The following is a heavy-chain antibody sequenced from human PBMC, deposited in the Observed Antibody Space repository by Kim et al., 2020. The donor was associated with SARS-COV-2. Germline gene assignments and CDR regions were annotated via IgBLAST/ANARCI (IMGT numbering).Heavy chain of an antibody. D-gene: IGHD3-22*01. CDR3: ARAGGDRYYYDSSGSYSRMDY. Sequence: SVKVSCKASGGTFSSYAISWVRQAPGQGLEWMGGIIPIFGTANYAQKFQGRVTITADESTSTAYMELSSLRSEDTAVYYCARAGGDRYYYDSSGSYSRMDYWGQGTLVTVSS. CDR2: IIPIFGTA. V-gene: IGHV1-69*13. CDR1: GGTFSSYA. J-gene: IGHJ4*02.